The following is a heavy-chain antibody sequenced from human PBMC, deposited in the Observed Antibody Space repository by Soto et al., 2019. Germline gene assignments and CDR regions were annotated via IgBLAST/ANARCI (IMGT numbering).Heavy chain of an antibody. CDR1: GFTFSNAW. CDR3: TTGGTSRGIDD. Sequence: GGSLRLSCAASGFTFSNAWMSWVRQAPGKGLERVGRIKTKTDGGTTDYAAPVKGRFTISRDDSKNTLYLQMNSLKTEDTAVYYRTTGGTSRGIDDWGEGTTPSVSS. CDR2: IKTKTDGGTT. J-gene: IGHJ6*01. V-gene: IGHV3-15*01.